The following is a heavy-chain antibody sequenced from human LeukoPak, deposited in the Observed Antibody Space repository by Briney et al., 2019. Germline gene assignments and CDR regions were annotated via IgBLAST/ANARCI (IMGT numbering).Heavy chain of an antibody. CDR2: INPNSGGT. CDR3: AREFDSSGYVWFDP. J-gene: IGHJ5*02. CDR1: GYTFTGYY. Sequence: AASVKVSCKASGYTFTGYYMHWVRQAPGQGLEWMGWINPNSGGTNYAQKFQGRVTMTRDTSISTAYMELSRLRSDDTAVYYCAREFDSSGYVWFDPWGQGTLVTVSS. V-gene: IGHV1-2*02. D-gene: IGHD3-22*01.